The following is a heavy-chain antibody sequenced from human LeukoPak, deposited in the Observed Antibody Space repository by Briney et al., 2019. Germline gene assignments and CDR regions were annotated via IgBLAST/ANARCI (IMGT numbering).Heavy chain of an antibody. CDR1: GFTLSSYA. D-gene: IGHD2-21*01. CDR2: ISVSGNT. J-gene: IGHJ3*01. CDR3: AKAPVTTCSGAYCYPFDY. V-gene: IGHV3-23*01. Sequence: GGSLRLSCAASGFTLSSYAMSWVRQAPGKGLEWVSAISVSGNTYHADSVKGRFTISRDSSKNTLYLQMNRLRAEDAAVYYCAKAPVTTCSGAYCYPFDYWGQGSMVTVSS.